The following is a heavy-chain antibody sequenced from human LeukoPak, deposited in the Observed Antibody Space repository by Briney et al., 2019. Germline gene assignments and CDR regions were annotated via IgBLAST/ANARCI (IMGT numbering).Heavy chain of an antibody. J-gene: IGHJ4*02. V-gene: IGHV1-69*13. Sequence: SVNVSCKASGGTFSSYAISWVRQAPGQGLEWMGGIIPIFGTPNYAQKFQGRVTITADESTSTAYMELSSLRSEDTAVYYCARGWLAETTVVTPYNYWGQGTLVTVSS. CDR2: IIPIFGTP. CDR3: ARGWLAETTVVTPYNY. D-gene: IGHD4-23*01. CDR1: GGTFSSYA.